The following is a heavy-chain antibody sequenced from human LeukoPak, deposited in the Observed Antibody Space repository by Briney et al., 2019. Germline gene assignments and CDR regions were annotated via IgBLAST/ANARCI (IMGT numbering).Heavy chain of an antibody. Sequence: GGSLRLSCAASGLTFSSYAMSWVRQAPGKGLEWVSAISGSGGSTYYADSVKGRFTISRDNSKNTLYLQMNSLRAEDTAVYYCAKDRTHDVVVVAATDYWGQGTLVTVSS. D-gene: IGHD2-15*01. J-gene: IGHJ4*02. CDR2: ISGSGGST. CDR3: AKDRTHDVVVVAATDY. V-gene: IGHV3-23*01. CDR1: GLTFSSYA.